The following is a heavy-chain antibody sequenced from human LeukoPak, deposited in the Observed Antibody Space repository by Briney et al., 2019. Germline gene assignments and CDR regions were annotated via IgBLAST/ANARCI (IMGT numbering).Heavy chain of an antibody. CDR3: AVNYYDSSGYYPYFDY. V-gene: IGHV1-2*02. J-gene: IGHJ4*02. CDR1: GYTFTGYY. CDR2: INPNSGGT. Sequence: ASVKVSCKASGYTFTGYYMHWVRQAPGQGLEWMGWINPNSGGTNYAQKFQGRVTMTRDTSISTAYMELSRLRSDDTAVYYCAVNYYDSSGYYPYFDYWGQGNLVTVSS. D-gene: IGHD3-22*01.